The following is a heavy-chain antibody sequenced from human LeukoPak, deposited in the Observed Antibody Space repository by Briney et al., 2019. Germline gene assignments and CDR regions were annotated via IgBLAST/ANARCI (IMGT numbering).Heavy chain of an antibody. CDR1: GYTFTSYG. D-gene: IGHD2-15*01. V-gene: IGHV1-46*01. CDR2: INPSGGST. Sequence: GASVNVSCKASGYTFTSYGISWVRQAPGQGLEWMGIINPSGGSTSYAQKFQGRVTMTRDTSTSTVYMELSSLRSEDTAVYYCATPHPYCSGGSCYSLLDYWGQGTLVTVSS. CDR3: ATPHPYCSGGSCYSLLDY. J-gene: IGHJ4*02.